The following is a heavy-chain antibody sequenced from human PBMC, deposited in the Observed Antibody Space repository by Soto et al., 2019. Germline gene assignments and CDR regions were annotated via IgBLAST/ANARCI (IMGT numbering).Heavy chain of an antibody. J-gene: IGHJ5*01. CDR1: GASISSGGFY. CDR3: ARVSAAGTRWFDS. Sequence: QVQLQESGPGLVQPSQTLSLTCTVSGASISSGGFYWSWIRQFPGKGLEWIGYIDYRGRTFYNPSLKSRATISRDTSKSQFSLHVTSLTAADTAVFYCARVSAAGTRWFDSWGQGTLVTVSS. V-gene: IGHV4-31*03. D-gene: IGHD6-13*01. CDR2: IDYRGRT.